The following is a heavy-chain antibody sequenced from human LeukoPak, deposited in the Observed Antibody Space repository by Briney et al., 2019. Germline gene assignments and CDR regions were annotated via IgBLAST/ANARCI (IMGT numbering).Heavy chain of an antibody. CDR1: GYTFTGYY. CDR3: ARNFYDSRGYSHFDP. Sequence: ASVKVSCKASGYTFTGYYMHWVRQAPGQGLEWMGWISTNNGNTNYAQKLQGRVTMTTDTSASTAYMELRSLRSDDTAVYYCARNFYDSRGYSHFDPWAREPWSPSPQ. D-gene: IGHD3-22*01. CDR2: ISTNNGNT. J-gene: IGHJ5*02. V-gene: IGHV1-18*04.